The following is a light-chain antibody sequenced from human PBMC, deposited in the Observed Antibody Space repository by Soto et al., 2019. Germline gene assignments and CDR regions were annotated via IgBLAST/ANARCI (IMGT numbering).Light chain of an antibody. J-gene: IGLJ3*02. CDR1: NSNFGSGYD. Sequence: QSVLTQPPSVSGAPGQRVTISCTGSNSNFGSGYDVHWYQQLPGAAPKLLIYGNINRPSGVPDRFSGSKSGTSASLAITGLQAEDEADYYCQSYDNSLSGWVFGGGTKVTVL. V-gene: IGLV1-40*01. CDR2: GNI. CDR3: QSYDNSLSGWV.